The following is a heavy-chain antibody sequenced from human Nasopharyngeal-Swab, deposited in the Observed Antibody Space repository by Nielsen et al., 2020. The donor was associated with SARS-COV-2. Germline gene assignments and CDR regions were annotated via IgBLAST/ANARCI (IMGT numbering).Heavy chain of an antibody. CDR3: TSTAAAFDH. V-gene: IGHV4-31*03. D-gene: IGHD6-25*01. CDR1: GGSINSGGYY. Sequence: TLSLPCTVSGGSINSGGYYWRWIRQHPGKGLEWIGYIYYSGRTFYNPSLESRVAMSVDTSQNQFSLNLSSVTAADAAVYYCTSTAAAFDHWGQGTLVTVSS. CDR2: IYYSGRT. J-gene: IGHJ4*02.